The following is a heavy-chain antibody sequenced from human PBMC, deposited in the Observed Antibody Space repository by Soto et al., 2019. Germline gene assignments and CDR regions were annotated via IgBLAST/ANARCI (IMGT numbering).Heavy chain of an antibody. J-gene: IGHJ4*02. CDR1: GFTFSNYA. CDR2: IGGSGGST. CDR3: VKLSSVSDS. D-gene: IGHD3-16*01. V-gene: IGHV3-23*01. Sequence: GGSLRLSCAAAGFTFSNYAMTWVRQAPGKGLEWVSSIGGSGGSTYYADSVKGRFTISRDNSKDTLYLQMNSLRAEDTALYFCVKLSSVSDSWGQGALVTVSS.